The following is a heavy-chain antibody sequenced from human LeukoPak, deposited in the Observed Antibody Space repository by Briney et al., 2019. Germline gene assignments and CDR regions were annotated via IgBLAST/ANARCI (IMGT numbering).Heavy chain of an antibody. CDR3: ARDYGFGRTDAFDI. CDR2: ISSSSSYI. V-gene: IGHV3-21*01. D-gene: IGHD4-17*01. Sequence: GGSLRLSCAASGFTVSSNYMSWVRQAPGKGLEWVSSISSSSSYIYYADSVKGRFTISRDNAKNSLYLQMNSLRAEDTAVYYCARDYGFGRTDAFDIWGQGTMVTVSS. J-gene: IGHJ3*02. CDR1: GFTVSSNY.